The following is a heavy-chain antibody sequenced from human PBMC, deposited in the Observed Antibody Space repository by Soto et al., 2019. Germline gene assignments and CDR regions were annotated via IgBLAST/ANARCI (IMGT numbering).Heavy chain of an antibody. CDR3: TKDSASSWSEYFRY. J-gene: IGHJ1*01. CDR2: IGWNSAKI. CDR1: GFTFENHA. Sequence: DVQLVESGGALVQPGRSLRLSCAASGFTFENHAMHWVRQVPGKGLEWVAGIGWNSAKIGYADSVKGRFSISRDNAKSSLYLEMNGLRIEDTALYFCTKDSASSWSEYFRYWGRGTLVTVSS. D-gene: IGHD6-13*01. V-gene: IGHV3-9*01.